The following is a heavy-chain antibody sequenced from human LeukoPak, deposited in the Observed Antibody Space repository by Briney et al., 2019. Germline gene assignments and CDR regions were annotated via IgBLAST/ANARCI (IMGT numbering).Heavy chain of an antibody. CDR3: ARDYYGSGRGREYHYYGMAV. D-gene: IGHD3-10*01. J-gene: IGHJ6*02. V-gene: IGHV3-74*01. CDR1: GFTFSSYW. Sequence: GGSLRLSCAASGFTFSSYWMHWVRQAPGKGLVWVSRINSDGSSTSYADSVKGRFTTSRDNAKNTLYLQMNSLRAEDTAVYYCARDYYGSGRGREYHYYGMAVWGQGTTVTVPS. CDR2: INSDGSST.